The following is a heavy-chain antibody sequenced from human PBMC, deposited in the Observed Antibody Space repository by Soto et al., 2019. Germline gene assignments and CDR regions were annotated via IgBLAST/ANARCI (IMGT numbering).Heavy chain of an antibody. V-gene: IGHV1-3*01. CDR3: ARSNYLSSSGFDP. CDR1: GYTFTSYA. D-gene: IGHD3-10*01. CDR2: INAGNGNT. J-gene: IGHJ5*02. Sequence: GASVKVSCRASGYTFTSYAMHWVRQAPGQRLEWMGWINAGNGNTKYSQKFQGRVTMTRDTSITTAYMELSRLRSDDTAVYYCARSNYLSSSGFDPLGQGTLVTVSS.